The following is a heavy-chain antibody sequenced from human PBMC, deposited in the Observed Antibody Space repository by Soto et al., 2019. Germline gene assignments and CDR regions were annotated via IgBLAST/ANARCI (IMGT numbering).Heavy chain of an antibody. V-gene: IGHV3-21*01. CDR3: ARGGYCSSTSCYGRYFDY. Sequence: EVQLVESGGGLVKPGGSLRLSCAASGFTFSSYSMNWVRQAPGKGLEWVSSISSSSYIYYADSVKGRFTISRDNAKNSLYLQMNSLRAEDTAVYYCARGGYCSSTSCYGRYFDYWGQGTLVTVSS. CDR2: ISSSSYI. CDR1: GFTFSSYS. J-gene: IGHJ4*02. D-gene: IGHD2-2*01.